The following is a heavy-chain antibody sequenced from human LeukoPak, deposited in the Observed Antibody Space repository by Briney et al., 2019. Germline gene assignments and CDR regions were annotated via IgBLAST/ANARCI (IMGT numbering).Heavy chain of an antibody. V-gene: IGHV3-48*01. CDR2: ISSSSPTI. J-gene: IGHJ4*02. D-gene: IGHD2-15*01. Sequence: PGGSLRLPCVASGFIFSNYNMNWVRQAPGKGLEWVAYISSSSPTIYYADSVKGRFTISRDNAKNSLYLQMNSLRAEDTAIYYCTRIHGGYPFDYWGQGTLVTVSS. CDR3: TRIHGGYPFDY. CDR1: GFIFSNYN.